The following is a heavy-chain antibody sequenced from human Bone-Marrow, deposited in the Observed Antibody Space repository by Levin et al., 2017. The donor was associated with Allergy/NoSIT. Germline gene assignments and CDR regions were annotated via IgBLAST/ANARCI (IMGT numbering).Heavy chain of an antibody. CDR1: GFTFSSYW. CDR2: IKQDGSEK. Sequence: SCAASGFTFSSYWMSWVRQAPGKGLEWVANIKQDGSEKYYVDSVKGRFTISRDNAKNSLYLQMNSLRAEDTAVYYCARGGSYYMDWFDPWGQGTLVTVSS. J-gene: IGHJ5*02. CDR3: ARGGSYYMDWFDP. D-gene: IGHD1-26*01. V-gene: IGHV3-7*01.